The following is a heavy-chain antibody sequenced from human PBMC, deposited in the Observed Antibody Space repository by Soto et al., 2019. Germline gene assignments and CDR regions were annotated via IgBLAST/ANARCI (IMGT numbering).Heavy chain of an antibody. CDR3: ARGEYVLRYFDWLSYFDY. CDR2: IYYSGST. Sequence: SETLSLTCTVSGGSISSGGYYWSWIRQHPGKGLEWIGYIYYSGSTYYNPSLKSRVTISVDTSKNQFSLKLSSVTAADTAVYYCARGEYVLRYFDWLSYFDYWGQGTLVTVSS. V-gene: IGHV4-31*03. J-gene: IGHJ4*02. D-gene: IGHD3-9*01. CDR1: GGSISSGGYY.